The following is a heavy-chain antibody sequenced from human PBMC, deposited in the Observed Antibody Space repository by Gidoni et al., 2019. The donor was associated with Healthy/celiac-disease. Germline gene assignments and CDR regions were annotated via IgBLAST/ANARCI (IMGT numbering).Heavy chain of an antibody. CDR3: AKPLDIVVVPAAISYGMDV. Sequence: EVQLLESGGGLVQPGGSLRLSCAASGFTFSSYAMSWVRQAPGKGLEWVSAISGSGGSTYYADSVKGRFTISRDNSKNTLYLQMNSLRAEDTAVYYCAKPLDIVVVPAAISYGMDVWGQGTTVTVSS. J-gene: IGHJ6*02. V-gene: IGHV3-23*01. CDR2: ISGSGGST. D-gene: IGHD2-2*01. CDR1: GFTFSSYA.